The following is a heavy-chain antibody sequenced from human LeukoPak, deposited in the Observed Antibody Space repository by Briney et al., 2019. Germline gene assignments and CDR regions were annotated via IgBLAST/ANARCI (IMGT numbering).Heavy chain of an antibody. V-gene: IGHV3-7*01. D-gene: IGHD3-22*01. CDR1: GFTFSNYW. CDR2: IKPDGSGE. CDR3: ARDGWGYLLDY. J-gene: IGHJ4*02. Sequence: AGGSLRLSCVASGFTFSNYWMTWVRQVTEKGLEWVAHIKPDGSGENYVDSVRGRFTISRDNAKNSLYLQMNSLRAEDTAVYYCARDGWGYLLDYWGQGILVTVSS.